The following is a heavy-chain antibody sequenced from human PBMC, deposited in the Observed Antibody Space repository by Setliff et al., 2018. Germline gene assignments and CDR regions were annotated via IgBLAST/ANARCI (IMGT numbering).Heavy chain of an antibody. CDR2: IKSAADGGTI. D-gene: IGHD3-10*01. V-gene: IGHV3-15*01. Sequence: GESLKISCLASGFSFSNTKMSWIRQAPGKGLEWVGRIKSAADGGTIEYAAAVNGRSTVSRDDSKNTLFLQMNSLKTEDTALYYCTTDWSRGDSGNYLRLDYWGPGTLVTVSS. CDR1: GFSFSNTK. J-gene: IGHJ4*02. CDR3: TTDWSRGDSGNYLRLDY.